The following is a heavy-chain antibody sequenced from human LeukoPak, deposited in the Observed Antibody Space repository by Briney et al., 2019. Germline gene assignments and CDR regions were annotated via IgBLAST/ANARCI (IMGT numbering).Heavy chain of an antibody. CDR3: ARGPAAMVNFDY. D-gene: IGHD5-18*01. Sequence: GGSLRLSCAASGFTFSSYSMNWVRQVPGKGLEWVSSISSSSSYIYYADSVKGRFTISRDNAKNSLYLQMNSLRAEDTAVYYCARGPAAMVNFDYWGQGTLVTVSS. CDR2: ISSSSSYI. CDR1: GFTFSSYS. J-gene: IGHJ4*02. V-gene: IGHV3-21*01.